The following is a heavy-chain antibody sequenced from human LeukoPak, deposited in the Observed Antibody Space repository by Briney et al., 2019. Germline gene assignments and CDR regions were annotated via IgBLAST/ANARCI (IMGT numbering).Heavy chain of an antibody. CDR3: VRDKVGGSNDF. CDR2: IMEDGSEK. D-gene: IGHD2-15*01. CDR1: GFTFTNHW. V-gene: IGHV3-7*01. Sequence: GGSLRLSCVTSGFTFTNHWMSWVRQAPGKGLEWVANIMEDGSEKKYVDSVKGRFTISRDNTKNSVYLQMSGLRAEDTAIYYCVRDKVGGSNDFWGQGTLVTVSS. J-gene: IGHJ4*02.